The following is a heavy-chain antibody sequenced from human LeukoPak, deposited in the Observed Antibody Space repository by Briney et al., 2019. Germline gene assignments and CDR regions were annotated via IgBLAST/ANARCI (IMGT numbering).Heavy chain of an antibody. CDR3: ARGGRSSWYFGGQALDY. CDR2: ISAYNGNT. J-gene: IGHJ4*02. Sequence: ASVKVSCKASGYTFTSYGISWVRQAPGQGLEWMGWISAYNGNTNYAQKLQGRVTMTTDTSTSTAYMELRSLRSEDTAVYYCARGGRSSWYFGGQALDYWGQGTLVTVSS. D-gene: IGHD6-13*01. V-gene: IGHV1-18*01. CDR1: GYTFTSYG.